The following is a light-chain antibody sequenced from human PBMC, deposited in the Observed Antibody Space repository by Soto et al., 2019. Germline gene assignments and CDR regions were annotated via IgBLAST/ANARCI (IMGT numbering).Light chain of an antibody. V-gene: IGKV3-15*01. J-gene: IGKJ1*01. CDR2: VAS. CDR3: NRDHYYWT. CDR1: QSVSGH. Sequence: EIVMTQSPATLSVAPGERVTLSCRASQSVSGHLAWYQQKPGQAPRLIISVASKRATGIPARFSGSGSGTEFTLTISSLQSEDFAVYYCNRDHYYWTFDQGTKVEIK.